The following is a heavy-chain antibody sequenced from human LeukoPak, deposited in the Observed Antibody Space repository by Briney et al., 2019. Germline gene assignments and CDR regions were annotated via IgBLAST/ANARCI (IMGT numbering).Heavy chain of an antibody. CDR3: ARGARRLHVLRYFDWLLSFDY. J-gene: IGHJ4*02. Sequence: PSETLSLTCAISGGLISSYYWSWIRQPPGKGLEWIGEINHSGSTNYNPSLKSRVTISVDTSKNQFSLKLSSVTAADTAVYYCARGARRLHVLRYFDWLLSFDYWGQGTLVTVSS. CDR2: INHSGST. D-gene: IGHD3-9*01. V-gene: IGHV4-34*01. CDR1: GGLISSYY.